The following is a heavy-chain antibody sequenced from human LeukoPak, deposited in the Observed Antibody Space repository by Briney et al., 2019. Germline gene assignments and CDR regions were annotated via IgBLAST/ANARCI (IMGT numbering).Heavy chain of an antibody. V-gene: IGHV3-48*02. CDR3: ARGYDRTGRAFDI. Sequence: GGSLRLSCAASGFTSSTYSMIWVRQAPGKGLEWVSYISSRSTTIYYADSVKGRFTISRDFAKNSLYLQMNSLRDEDTAVYYYARGYDRTGRAFDIWGQGTMVTVSS. CDR1: GFTSSTYS. J-gene: IGHJ3*02. D-gene: IGHD3-22*01. CDR2: ISSRSTTI.